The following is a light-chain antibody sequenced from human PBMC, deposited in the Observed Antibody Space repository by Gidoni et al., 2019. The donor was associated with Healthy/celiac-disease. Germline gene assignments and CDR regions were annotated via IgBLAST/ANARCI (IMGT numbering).Light chain of an antibody. CDR2: GAS. Sequence: ELLPSPNTLSLSPGESATLSCRASQSVSSSYLAWYQQKPGQAPRLLIYGASSRATGIPDRCSGSGSGTDCTLTISRLEPEDCAVYYCQKYGSSPPYTFGQGTKVEIK. V-gene: IGKV3-20*01. CDR1: QSVSSSY. CDR3: QKYGSSPPYT. J-gene: IGKJ1*01.